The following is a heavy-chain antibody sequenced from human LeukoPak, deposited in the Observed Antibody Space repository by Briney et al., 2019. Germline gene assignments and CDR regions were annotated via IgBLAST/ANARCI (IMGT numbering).Heavy chain of an antibody. Sequence: ASVKVSCKASGYTFTSYAMNWVRQAPGQGLEWMGWINTNTGNPTYAQGFTGRFVFSLDTSVSTAYLQISSLKAEDTAVYYCARDLSRYGSGSYYSNDAFDIWGQGTMVTVSS. CDR3: ARDLSRYGSGSYYSNDAFDI. D-gene: IGHD3-10*01. J-gene: IGHJ3*02. V-gene: IGHV7-4-1*02. CDR1: GYTFTSYA. CDR2: INTNTGNP.